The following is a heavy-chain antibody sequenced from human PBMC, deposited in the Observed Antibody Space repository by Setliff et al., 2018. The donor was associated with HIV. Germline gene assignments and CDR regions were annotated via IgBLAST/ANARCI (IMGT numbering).Heavy chain of an antibody. D-gene: IGHD1-26*01. Sequence: GGSLRLSCTASGFTFGDYAMSWVRQAPGKGLEWVAFIRNKKNGGTTYYAAPVEGRFTISRDDSKNTLSLQMNSLKTEDTAIYYCTTDLGSGRFSWNNNWGQGTLVTVSS. CDR3: TTDLGSGRFSWNNN. CDR2: IRNKKNGGTT. CDR1: GFTFGDYA. J-gene: IGHJ4*02. V-gene: IGHV3-49*04.